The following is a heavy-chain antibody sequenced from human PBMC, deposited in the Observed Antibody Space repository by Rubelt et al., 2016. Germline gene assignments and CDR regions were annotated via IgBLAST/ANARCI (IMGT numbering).Heavy chain of an antibody. Sequence: GGGVVQPGRSLRLSCAASGFTFSSSGMHWVRQAPGKGLEWVAVMSYDGSKKYYADSVKGRFTMSRDKSKNTVYLQMNSLRAEDTAVYYCARGGDLVRGVFDSWGQGTLVSVSS. CDR2: MSYDGSKK. D-gene: IGHD3-10*01. J-gene: IGHJ4*02. CDR3: ARGGDLVRGVFDS. CDR1: GFTFSSSG. V-gene: IGHV3-30*03.